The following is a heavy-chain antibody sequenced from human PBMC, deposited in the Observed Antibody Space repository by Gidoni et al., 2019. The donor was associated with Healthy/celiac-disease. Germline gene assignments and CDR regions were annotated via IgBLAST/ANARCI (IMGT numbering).Heavy chain of an antibody. J-gene: IGHJ5*02. V-gene: IGHV3-23*01. Sequence: EVQLLESGGGLVQPGGSLRLSCADSGFTFSSYAMSWVRQAPGKGLEWVAAISGSGGSTYYADSVKGRFTISRDNSKNTLYLQMNSLRAEDTAVYYCAKDQVPAAIWGEDNWFDPWGQGTLVTVSS. D-gene: IGHD2-2*02. CDR2: ISGSGGST. CDR3: AKDQVPAAIWGEDNWFDP. CDR1: GFTFSSYA.